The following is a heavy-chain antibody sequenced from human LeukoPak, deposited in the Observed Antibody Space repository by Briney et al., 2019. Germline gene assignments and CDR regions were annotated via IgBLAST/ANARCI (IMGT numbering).Heavy chain of an antibody. CDR1: GGTFSSYA. CDR3: ASRVVGRRDYYDSSGYYLDY. J-gene: IGHJ4*02. Sequence: SVKVSCKASGGTFSSYAISWVRQAPGQGLEWMGRIIPIFGTANYAQKFQGRVTITTDESTSTAYMELSSLRSEDTAVYYCASRVVGRRDYYDSSGYYLDYWGQGTLVTVSS. CDR2: IIPIFGTA. V-gene: IGHV1-69*05. D-gene: IGHD3-22*01.